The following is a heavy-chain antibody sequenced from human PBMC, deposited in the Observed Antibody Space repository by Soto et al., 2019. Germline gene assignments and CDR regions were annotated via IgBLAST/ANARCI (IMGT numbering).Heavy chain of an antibody. J-gene: IGHJ6*03. CDR1: GGSISGHY. CDR3: ARGPYYDLIWNYYYMDV. Sequence: QVQLQESGPGLVKPSETLSLSCNVSGGSISGHYWSWVRQTPGQGLEWIGYIYYSGSTNYNPSLKSRVTISVDTSKNHFSLRLTSVTAADTAVYYCARGPYYDLIWNYYYMDVWGKGTTVTVSS. D-gene: IGHD3-16*01. V-gene: IGHV4-59*08. CDR2: IYYSGST.